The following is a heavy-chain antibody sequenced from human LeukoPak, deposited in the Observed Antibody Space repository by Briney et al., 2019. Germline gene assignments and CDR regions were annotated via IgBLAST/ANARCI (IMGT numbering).Heavy chain of an antibody. CDR2: IYYSGST. J-gene: IGHJ5*02. CDR3: ARDLVGYCSGGSCYGGLNWFDP. Sequence: PSETLSLTCTVSGGSISSGDYYWSWIRQPPGKGLEWIGYIYYSGSTYYNPSLKSRVTISVDTSKNQFSLKLSSATAADTAVYYCARDLVGYCSGGSCYGGLNWFDPWGQGTLVTVSS. D-gene: IGHD2-15*01. CDR1: GGSISSGDYY. V-gene: IGHV4-30-4*01.